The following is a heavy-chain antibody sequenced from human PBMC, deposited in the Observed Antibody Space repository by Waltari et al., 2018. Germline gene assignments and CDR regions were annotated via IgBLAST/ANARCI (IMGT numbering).Heavy chain of an antibody. CDR2: IKMDGRTT. J-gene: IGHJ6*02. Sequence: DVQLVESGGGLVQPGGSLRLSCAASGFTFSNYWMHWVRQDPGKGLVGVSSIKMDGRTTDYADSVKGRFTISRDNAKNTVSLQMNSLRSEDTAVYYCTKVGILSGYNYGIDVWGQGTTVTVSS. V-gene: IGHV3-74*01. D-gene: IGHD3-9*01. CDR3: TKVGILSGYNYGIDV. CDR1: GFTFSNYW.